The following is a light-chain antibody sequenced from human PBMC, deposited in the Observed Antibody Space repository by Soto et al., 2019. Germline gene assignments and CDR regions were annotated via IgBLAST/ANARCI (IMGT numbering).Light chain of an antibody. J-gene: IGLJ1*01. V-gene: IGLV2-14*01. CDR1: SSDVGGYNY. CDR3: NSYTSTSTPCV. CDR2: EVS. Sequence: QSVLTQPASVSGSPGQSITISCTGTSSDVGGYNYVSWYQQHPGKAPKLIIYEVSHRPSGASNHFSGYKSGNTASLTISGLQPEDEADYYCNSYTSTSTPCVFGTGTKVTVL.